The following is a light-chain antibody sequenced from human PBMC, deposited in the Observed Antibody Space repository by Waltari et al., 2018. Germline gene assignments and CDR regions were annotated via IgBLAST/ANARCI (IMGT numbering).Light chain of an antibody. CDR1: SGHSTNI. J-gene: IGLJ3*02. CDR2: VKSDGSH. CDR3: QTGGHGTWV. Sequence: QLVLTQSPSASASLGPSVKPTCTLTSGHSTNIIAWLQQQPEKGPLFLMNVKSDGSHNKGVGIPDRFSGSSSGAERYLTISSLQSEDEADYYCQTGGHGTWVFGGGTRLTVL. V-gene: IGLV4-69*01.